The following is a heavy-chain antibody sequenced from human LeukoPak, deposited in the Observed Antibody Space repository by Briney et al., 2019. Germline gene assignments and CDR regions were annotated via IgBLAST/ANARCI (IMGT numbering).Heavy chain of an antibody. CDR1: GYTFTNYT. J-gene: IGHJ4*02. Sequence: ASVKVSCKASGYTFTNYTISWVRQAPGQGLEWMGWIGAYNGNTNYAQKLQGRVTMTTYTSTSTVYMELRRLRFDDQAELYCARDVGEGFCSGGSCSDYWGQGTLVTVSS. D-gene: IGHD2-15*01. V-gene: IGHV1-18*01. CDR2: IGAYNGNT. CDR3: ARDVGEGFCSGGSCSDY.